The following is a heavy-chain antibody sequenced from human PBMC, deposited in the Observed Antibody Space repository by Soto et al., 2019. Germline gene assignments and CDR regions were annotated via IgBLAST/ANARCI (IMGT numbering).Heavy chain of an antibody. J-gene: IGHJ4*02. D-gene: IGHD5-12*01. Sequence: PVESLKLSWKVSGCTITSYCFRWVRKMHGTGLEWMGIIYPGDSDFRYSPSFQRQVTISADKSISTAYLQWSSLKASDTAIYYCARDGEVATISGFESWGQGTLVTVSP. CDR2: IYPGDSDF. CDR3: ARDGEVATISGFES. CDR1: GCTITSYC. V-gene: IGHV5-51*01.